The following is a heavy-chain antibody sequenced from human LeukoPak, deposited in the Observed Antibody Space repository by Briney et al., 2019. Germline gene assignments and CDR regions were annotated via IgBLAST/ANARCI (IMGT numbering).Heavy chain of an antibody. Sequence: SETLSLTCTVSGGSISRYYWSWIRQPPGKGLEWIGYIYYSGSTNYNPSLKSRVTISVDTSKNQFSLKLSSVTAADTAVYYCARGLAAAGWGQGTLVTVSS. J-gene: IGHJ4*02. CDR3: ARGLAAAG. CDR2: IYYSGST. D-gene: IGHD6-13*01. CDR1: GGSISRYY. V-gene: IGHV4-59*01.